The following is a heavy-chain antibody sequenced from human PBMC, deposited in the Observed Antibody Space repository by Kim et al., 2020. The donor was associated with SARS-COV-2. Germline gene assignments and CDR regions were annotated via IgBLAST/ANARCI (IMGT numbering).Heavy chain of an antibody. Sequence: GGSLRLSCAASGFTFSGCAMNWVRQAPGKELEWVSTVTGTGVSTFYADSVKGRFTISRDNSKNTLYLQMNSLRAEDTALYYCAKAPGSSSPYHSDFWGQGTLVTVSS. CDR3: AKAPGSSSPYHSDF. CDR2: VTGTGVST. V-gene: IGHV3-23*01. D-gene: IGHD2-2*02. CDR1: GFTFSGCA. J-gene: IGHJ4*02.